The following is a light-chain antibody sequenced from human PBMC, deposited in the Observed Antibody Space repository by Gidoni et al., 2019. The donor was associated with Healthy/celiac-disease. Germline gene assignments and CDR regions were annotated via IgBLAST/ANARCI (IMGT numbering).Light chain of an antibody. Sequence: QSVLRQPPSVSEAPGQRVTISCTWSSSNIGAGYDVHWYQQLPGTAPKLLIYGTSNRPSGVPDRFSGSKSGTSASLAITGLQAEDEADYYCQSYDSSLSGYVFGTGTKVTVL. V-gene: IGLV1-40*01. CDR2: GTS. CDR3: QSYDSSLSGYV. J-gene: IGLJ1*01. CDR1: SSNIGAGYD.